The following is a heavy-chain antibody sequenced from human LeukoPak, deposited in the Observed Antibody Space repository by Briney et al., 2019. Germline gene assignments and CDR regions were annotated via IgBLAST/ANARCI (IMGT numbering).Heavy chain of an antibody. V-gene: IGHV3-23*01. CDR2: ISGSGGST. CDR1: GFTFSSYA. D-gene: IGHD6-19*01. J-gene: IGHJ4*02. CDR3: AKDLGLNTWYSSGWYPDY. Sequence: GGSLRLSCAASGFTFSSYAMSWVRQAPGKGLEWVSAISGSGGSTYYADSVKGRFTSSRDNSKNTLYLQMNSLRAEDTAVYYCAKDLGLNTWYSSGWYPDYWGQGTLVTVSS.